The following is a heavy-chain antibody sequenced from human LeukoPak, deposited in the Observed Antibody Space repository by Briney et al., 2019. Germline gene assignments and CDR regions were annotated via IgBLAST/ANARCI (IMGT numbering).Heavy chain of an antibody. CDR3: ARGRLHGFDL. CDR2: IYSGGST. D-gene: IGHD2-15*01. CDR1: EFTGSSNY. Sequence: QSGGSLRLSCAASEFTGSSNYMSWVRKAPGKGLEWVSVIYSGGSTYYADFVKGRFTISRDSSKNTLFLQMNSLRAEDTAMFYCARGRLHGFDLWGQGTMVTVSS. J-gene: IGHJ3*01. V-gene: IGHV3-53*01.